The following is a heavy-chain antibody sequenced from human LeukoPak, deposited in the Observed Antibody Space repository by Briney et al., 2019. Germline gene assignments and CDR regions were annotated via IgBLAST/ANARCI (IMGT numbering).Heavy chain of an antibody. D-gene: IGHD1-26*01. J-gene: IGHJ4*02. CDR3: ARDGWELPKYYFDY. V-gene: IGHV3-48*01. Sequence: SGGSLRLSCAASGFTFSTYGMNWVRQAPGKGLERVSYISSGTSTKYYADSVKGRFTISRDNVKNSLYLQMNSLRAEDTAVYYCARDGWELPKYYFDYWGQGTLVTVSS. CDR1: GFTFSTYG. CDR2: ISSGTSTK.